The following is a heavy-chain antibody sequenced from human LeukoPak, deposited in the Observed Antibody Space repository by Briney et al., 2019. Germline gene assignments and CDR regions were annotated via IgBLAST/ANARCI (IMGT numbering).Heavy chain of an antibody. CDR2: ISYDGSNE. Sequence: PGGSLRLSCAASGFTFSSYAMHWVRQAPGKGLEGVTVISYDGSNEYYADSVKGRITISRHNSKHTLYLQMNSLRAEDTAVYYCASGGDTDSRYFKYWGQGTLVTVSS. V-gene: IGHV3-30-3*01. CDR1: GFTFSSYA. D-gene: IGHD3-22*01. J-gene: IGHJ1*01. CDR3: ASGGDTDSRYFKY.